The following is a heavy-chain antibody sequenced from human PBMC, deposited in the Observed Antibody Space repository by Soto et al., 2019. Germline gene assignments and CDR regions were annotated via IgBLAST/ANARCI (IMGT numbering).Heavy chain of an antibody. Sequence: SETLSLTCAVYGGSFSDYYWSWIRQPPGKGLEWIGEINHSGTTRYNPPLKSRVTVSVDTSKNQISLNLRSVTAADTAVYFCARVLRGSDDLPTDAFGVWGQGPMVTV. D-gene: IGHD3-16*01. CDR3: ARVLRGSDDLPTDAFGV. CDR2: INHSGTT. J-gene: IGHJ3*01. CDR1: GGSFSDYY. V-gene: IGHV4-34*01.